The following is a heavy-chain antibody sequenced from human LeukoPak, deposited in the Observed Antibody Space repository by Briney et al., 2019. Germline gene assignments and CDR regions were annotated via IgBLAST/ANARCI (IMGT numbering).Heavy chain of an antibody. CDR3: AKDITFGGIVVLSFDY. CDR1: GFTFSSYG. Sequence: GGTLRLSCAASGFTFSSYGMSWVRQAPGKGLEWVSAISGSGGSTYYADSVKGRFTISRDNSKNTLYLQMNSLRAEDTAVYYCAKDITFGGIVVLSFDYWGQGTLVTVSS. V-gene: IGHV3-23*01. CDR2: ISGSGGST. J-gene: IGHJ4*02. D-gene: IGHD3-16*02.